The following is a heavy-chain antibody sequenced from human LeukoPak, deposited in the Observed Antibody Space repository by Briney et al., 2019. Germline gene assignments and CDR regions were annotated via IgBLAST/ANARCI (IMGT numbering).Heavy chain of an antibody. Sequence: GGSLRLSCAASGFTFSSYAMSWVRQAPGKGLEWVSAISGSGGSTYYADSVKGRLTISRDNSKNTLYLQMNSLRAEDTAVYYCAKDTPYYDFWSGYYWWGQGTLVTVSS. CDR3: AKDTPYYDFWSGYYW. V-gene: IGHV3-23*01. D-gene: IGHD3-3*01. CDR1: GFTFSSYA. CDR2: ISGSGGST. J-gene: IGHJ4*02.